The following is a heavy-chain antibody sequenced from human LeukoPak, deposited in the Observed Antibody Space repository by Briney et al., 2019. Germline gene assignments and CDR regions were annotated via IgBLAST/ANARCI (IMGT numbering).Heavy chain of an antibody. V-gene: IGHV4-38-2*01. CDR2: IYHSGST. CDR3: AIPSYYDSSGALDY. Sequence: PSETLSLTCAVSGYSISSGYYWTWIRQPPGKGLECLGSIYHSGSTNYNPSLKSRVTISVDTSKNQFSLKLSSVTAADTAVYYCAIPSYYDSSGALDYWGQGTLVTVSS. D-gene: IGHD3-22*01. CDR1: GYSISSGYY. J-gene: IGHJ4*02.